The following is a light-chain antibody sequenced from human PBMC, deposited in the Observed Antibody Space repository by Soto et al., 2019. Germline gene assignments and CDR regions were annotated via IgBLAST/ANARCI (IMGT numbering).Light chain of an antibody. CDR3: QQYMSSVT. CDR2: GAS. Sequence: EIVLTQSPGSLSLSPRERATLSCRASQTVDSTFFAWYQKKPGQAPRLLIYGASKRATDIPDRFSGSGSGTDFTLTNSRLEPEDFAVYYCQQYMSSVTFGQGTKVEI. CDR1: QTVDSTF. J-gene: IGKJ1*01. V-gene: IGKV3-20*01.